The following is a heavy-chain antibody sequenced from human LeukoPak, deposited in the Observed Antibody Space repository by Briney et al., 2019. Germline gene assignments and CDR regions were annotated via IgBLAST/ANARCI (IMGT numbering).Heavy chain of an antibody. Sequence: GGSLRLSCAASGFTVSSNYMSWVRQAPGKGLEWVSVIYSGNNTYYADSVKGRFTISRDNSKNTLYLQMNSLKAEDTAVYYCARTVGYGDYHWFDPWGQGTLVTVSS. CDR3: ARTVGYGDYHWFDP. CDR2: IYSGNNT. J-gene: IGHJ5*02. CDR1: GFTVSSNY. D-gene: IGHD4-17*01. V-gene: IGHV3-53*01.